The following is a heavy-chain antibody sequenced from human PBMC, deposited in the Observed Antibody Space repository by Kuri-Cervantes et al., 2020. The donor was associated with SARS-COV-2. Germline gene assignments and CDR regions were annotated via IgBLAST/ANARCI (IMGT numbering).Heavy chain of an antibody. D-gene: IGHD3-3*01. J-gene: IGHJ6*02. CDR2: ISGSGGST. CDR3: AKGPYYDFWSGYYTTGLFDYYGMDV. Sequence: GGSLRLSCAASGVTFSSDAMSWVRQAPGKGLEWVSAISGSGGSTYYADSVKGRFTISRDNSKNTLYLQMNSLRAEDTAVYYCAKGPYYDFWSGYYTTGLFDYYGMDVWGQGTTVTVSS. CDR1: GVTFSSDA. V-gene: IGHV3-23*01.